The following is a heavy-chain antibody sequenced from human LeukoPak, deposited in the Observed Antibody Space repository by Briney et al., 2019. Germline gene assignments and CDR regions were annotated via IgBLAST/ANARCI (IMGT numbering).Heavy chain of an antibody. Sequence: SETLSLTCTVSGGSISSYYWSWIRQPPGKGLEWIGYVYYSGSTNYNPSLKSRVTISVDTSKNQFSLKLSSVTAADTAVYYCARTRYSSSSLYYCYYYGMDVWGQGTTVTVSS. CDR3: ARTRYSSSSLYYCYYYGMDV. J-gene: IGHJ6*02. V-gene: IGHV4-59*08. CDR1: GGSISSYY. D-gene: IGHD6-6*01. CDR2: VYYSGST.